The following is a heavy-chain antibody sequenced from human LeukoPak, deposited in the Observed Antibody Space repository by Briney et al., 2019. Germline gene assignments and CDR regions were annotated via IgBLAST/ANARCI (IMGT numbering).Heavy chain of an antibody. CDR2: IYYTGNT. J-gene: IGHJ6*03. Sequence: SETLSLTCSVSGDSITGYYWGWIRQPPGKGLEWIGNIYYTGNTYYNSSLKSRVTISLDTSKNQFSLKLSSVTAADTAVYYCARHVSGVAVAGTVYYYYYMDVWGKGTTVTISS. CDR1: GDSITGYY. V-gene: IGHV4-39*01. CDR3: ARHVSGVAVAGTVYYYYYMDV. D-gene: IGHD6-19*01.